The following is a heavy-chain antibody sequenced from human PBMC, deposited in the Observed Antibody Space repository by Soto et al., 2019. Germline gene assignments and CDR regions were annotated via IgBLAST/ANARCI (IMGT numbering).Heavy chain of an antibody. CDR3: ARSGITIFGGFDC. CDR2: IFSNDEK. D-gene: IGHD3-3*01. J-gene: IGHJ4*02. CDR1: GFSLSDARMG. Sequence: QVTLKESGPVLVKPTETLTLTCTVSGFSLSDARMGVSWIRQPPGKALEWLAHIFSNDEKFYSTSLKNRLTNSKDTSKSKVVLTMTNMDPVDTATYYCARSGITIFGGFDCWGQGTLVTVSS. V-gene: IGHV2-26*01.